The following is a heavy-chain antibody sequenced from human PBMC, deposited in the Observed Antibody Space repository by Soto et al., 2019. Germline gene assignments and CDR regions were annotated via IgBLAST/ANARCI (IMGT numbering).Heavy chain of an antibody. CDR3: AREGASGFGMDV. CDR1: GGSIRSYY. Sequence: SETLSLTCNVSGGSIRSYYWSWVRQPAGKPLEWIGRIYTSGSTNYNPSLKSRVSMSVDTSKNQFSLEVASVTAADTAVYYCAREGASGFGMDVWGQGTTVTVSS. D-gene: IGHD1-26*01. V-gene: IGHV4-4*07. J-gene: IGHJ6*02. CDR2: IYTSGST.